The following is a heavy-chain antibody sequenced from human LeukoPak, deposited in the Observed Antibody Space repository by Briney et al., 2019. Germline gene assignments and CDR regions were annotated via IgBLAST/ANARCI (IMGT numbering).Heavy chain of an antibody. V-gene: IGHV4-59*12. J-gene: IGHJ4*02. D-gene: IGHD6-6*01. CDR1: GGSISSYY. CDR3: ARVYSSSSVDY. CDR2: IYYSGST. Sequence: SETLSPTCTVSGGSISSYYWSWIRQPPGKGLEWIGYIYYSGSTNYNPSLKSRVTISVDRSKNQFSLKLSSVTAADTAVHYCARVYSSSSVDYWGQGTLVTVSS.